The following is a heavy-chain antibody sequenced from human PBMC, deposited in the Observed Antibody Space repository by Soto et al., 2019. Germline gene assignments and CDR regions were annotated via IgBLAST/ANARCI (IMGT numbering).Heavy chain of an antibody. CDR3: ARGVYSHGYDWFDP. V-gene: IGHV3-48*02. CDR1: GFTFSSSS. D-gene: IGHD5-18*01. Sequence: EVQLVESGGGLVQPGGSLRLSCAASGFTFSSSSMNWVRQAPGKGLEWVSFITDSSSTIYYADSVEGRFTVSRDNAKNSLYLQMNSLRDEDTAVYYCARGVYSHGYDWFDPWGQGTLVTVSS. CDR2: ITDSSSTI. J-gene: IGHJ5*02.